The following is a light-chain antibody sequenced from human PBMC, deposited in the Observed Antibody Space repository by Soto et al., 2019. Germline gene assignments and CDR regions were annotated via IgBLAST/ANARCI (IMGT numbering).Light chain of an antibody. CDR3: QQSYNNPKT. V-gene: IGKV1-39*01. CDR2: AAS. J-gene: IGKJ1*01. CDR1: QSIANY. Sequence: DIQTTQSPSTLSASVGDRVTITCRASQSIANYLNWYQQKPGKAPKLLIYAASTLESGVPSRFSGSGSGTDFTLTISSLQPEDFATYYCQQSYNNPKTFGQGTKVDIK.